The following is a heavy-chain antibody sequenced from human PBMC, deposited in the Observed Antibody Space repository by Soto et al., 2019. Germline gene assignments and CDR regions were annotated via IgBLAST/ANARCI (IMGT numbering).Heavy chain of an antibody. CDR3: AREVQVHTPAFVY. J-gene: IGHJ4*02. CDR1: GSTFNTYA. Sequence: QVQLVQCGAEMKKPGSSVKVSCQSSGSTFNTYAMNWVRQAPGQGPEWMGDISPMFGAANYAPKFQGRVTITADESTGTSYMQLSSLTSEDTALYFCAREVQVHTPAFVYWGQGTLVTVSS. CDR2: ISPMFGAA. V-gene: IGHV1-69*19. D-gene: IGHD3-10*01.